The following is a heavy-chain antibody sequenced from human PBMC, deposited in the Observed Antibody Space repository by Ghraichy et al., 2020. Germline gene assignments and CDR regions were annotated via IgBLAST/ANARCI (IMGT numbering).Heavy chain of an antibody. J-gene: IGHJ4*01. CDR1: GGSFSDNY. D-gene: IGHD6-19*01. V-gene: IGHV4-34*01. CDR3: AILGGTGWYFDY. CDR2: INPSERT. Sequence: SETLSLTCALYGGSFSDNYFTWIRQRPGKGLEWVGEINPSERTKYNPSLKSRVTISLDTSKTHFSLTLSLVSVAYTAVYYCAILGGTGWYFDYWGHGNLVTVSS.